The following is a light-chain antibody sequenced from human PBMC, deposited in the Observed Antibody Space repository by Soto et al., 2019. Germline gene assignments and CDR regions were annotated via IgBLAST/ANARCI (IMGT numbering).Light chain of an antibody. CDR2: SNA. Sequence: QSILTQPPSVSGTPGQSVTVSCSGSSSNIGSNSVKWYQQFPGAAPKLLIYSNALRPSGVPDRFSGSKSGTSASLAISGLKPEDEADYYCQAYDYSLTAFVFGGGTKVTVL. CDR1: SSNIGSNS. V-gene: IGLV1-44*01. J-gene: IGLJ3*02. CDR3: QAYDYSLTAFV.